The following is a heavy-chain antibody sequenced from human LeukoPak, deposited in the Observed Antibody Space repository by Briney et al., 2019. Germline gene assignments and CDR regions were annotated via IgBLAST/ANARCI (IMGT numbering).Heavy chain of an antibody. CDR1: GFTFSSYW. CDR3: ATPRGSGSYLAFDY. Sequence: SGGSLRLPCAASGFTFSSYWMHWVRQAPGKGLVWVSRINSDGSSTSYADSVKGRFTISRDNAKNTLHLQMNSLRAEDTAVYYCATPRGSGSYLAFDYWGQGTLVTVSS. V-gene: IGHV3-74*01. J-gene: IGHJ4*02. CDR2: INSDGSST. D-gene: IGHD1-26*01.